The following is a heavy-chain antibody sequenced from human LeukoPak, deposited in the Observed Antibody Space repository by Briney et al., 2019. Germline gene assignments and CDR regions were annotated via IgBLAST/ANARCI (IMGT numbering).Heavy chain of an antibody. CDR2: INHSGST. J-gene: IGHJ6*03. CDR3: ARGGPGWMLRLSRYYYYYMDV. V-gene: IGHV4-34*01. CDR1: GGSFSGYY. D-gene: IGHD2-8*01. Sequence: SETLSLTCAVYGGSFSGYYWSWIRQPPGKGLEWIGEINHSGSTNYNPSLKSRVTISVDTSKNQFSLKLSSVTAADTAVYYCARGGPGWMLRLSRYYYYYMDVWGQGTPVTVSS.